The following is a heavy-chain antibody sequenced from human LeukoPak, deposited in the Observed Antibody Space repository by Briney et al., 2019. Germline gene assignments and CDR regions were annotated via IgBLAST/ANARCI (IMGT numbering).Heavy chain of an antibody. CDR2: ISGGGNTT. D-gene: IGHD1-26*01. CDR1: GFTFSSYS. V-gene: IGHV3-23*01. CDR3: AKGGSYGTRTFDP. J-gene: IGHJ5*02. Sequence: SGGSLRLSCAASGFTFSSYSMNWVRQAPGKGLEWVSSISGGGNTTYYADSLKGRFTVSRDNSKNSLYLQLTSLTAEDTAVYYCAKGGSYGTRTFDPWGQGTLVTVSS.